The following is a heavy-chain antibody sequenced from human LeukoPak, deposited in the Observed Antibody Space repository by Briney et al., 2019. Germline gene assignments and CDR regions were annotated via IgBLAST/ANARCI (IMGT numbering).Heavy chain of an antibody. CDR2: ISGSGGST. Sequence: GGSLRLSCAASGFTFDDYGMSWVRQAPGKGLEWVSAISGSGGSTYYADSVKGRFTISRDNSKSTLYLQMNSLRAEDTAVYYCAILNILDYWGQGTLVTVSS. V-gene: IGHV3-23*01. CDR3: AILNILDY. J-gene: IGHJ4*02. CDR1: GFTFDDYG.